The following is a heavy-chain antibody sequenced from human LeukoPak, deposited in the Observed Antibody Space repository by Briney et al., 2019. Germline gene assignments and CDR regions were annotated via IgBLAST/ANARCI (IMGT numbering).Heavy chain of an antibody. Sequence: GGSLRLSCAASGFTFSSYSVNWVRQVPGKGLEWVSLIRTSSSYIYYADSVKGRFTISRDNAKNSLYLQMNSLRAEDTAVYYCARAYGSGSVLDYWGQGTLVTVSS. J-gene: IGHJ4*02. V-gene: IGHV3-21*01. D-gene: IGHD3-10*01. CDR3: ARAYGSGSVLDY. CDR1: GFTFSSYS. CDR2: IRTSSSYI.